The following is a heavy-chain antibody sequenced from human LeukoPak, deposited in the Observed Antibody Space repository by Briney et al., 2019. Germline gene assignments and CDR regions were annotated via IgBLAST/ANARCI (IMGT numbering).Heavy chain of an antibody. CDR3: ARDRFSSGWYYYYGMDV. CDR2: ISAYNGNT. D-gene: IGHD6-19*01. Sequence: ASVKVSCKASGYTFTSYGISWVRQAPGQGLEWMGWISAYNGNTNYAQKLQGRVTMTTDTSTSTAYMELRSLRSDDTAVYYCARDRFSSGWYYYYGMDVWGQGTTVTVS. V-gene: IGHV1-18*01. CDR1: GYTFTSYG. J-gene: IGHJ6*02.